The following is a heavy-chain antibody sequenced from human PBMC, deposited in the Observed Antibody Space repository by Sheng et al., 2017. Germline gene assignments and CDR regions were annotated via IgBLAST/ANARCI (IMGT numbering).Heavy chain of an antibody. CDR3: ANSVDTAMVTRSVYYGMDV. V-gene: IGHV1-69*13. J-gene: IGHJ6*02. CDR2: IIPIFGTA. Sequence: QVQLVQSGAEVKKPGSSVKVSCKASGGTFSSYAISWVRQAPGQGLEWMGGIIPIFGTANYAQKFQGRVTITADESTSTAYMELSSLRSEDTAVYYCANSVDTAMVTRSVYYGMDVWGQGTTVTVSS. D-gene: IGHD5-18*01. CDR1: GGTFSSYA.